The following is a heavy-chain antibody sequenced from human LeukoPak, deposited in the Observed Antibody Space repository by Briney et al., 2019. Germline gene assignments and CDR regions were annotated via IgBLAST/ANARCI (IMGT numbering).Heavy chain of an antibody. Sequence: GGSLRLSCAASGFTFSDYYMSWIRQAPGKGLEWVSYISSSGSTIYYADSVKGRFTISRVNAKNSLYLQMNSLRAEDTAVYYCARGRRGIAARWYYFDYWGQGTLVTVSS. D-gene: IGHD6-6*01. CDR3: ARGRRGIAARWYYFDY. J-gene: IGHJ4*02. CDR1: GFTFSDYY. CDR2: ISSSGSTI. V-gene: IGHV3-11*01.